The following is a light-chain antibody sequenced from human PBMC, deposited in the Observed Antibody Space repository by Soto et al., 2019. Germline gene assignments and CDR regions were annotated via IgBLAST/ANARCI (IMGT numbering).Light chain of an antibody. V-gene: IGKV3D-20*02. J-gene: IGKJ1*01. Sequence: EIVLTQSPGTLSLSPGERATLSRRASQSVSSSYLAWYQQKPGQAPRLLIYDASNRATGIPARFSGSGSGTDFALTISSLEPEDFAVYYCQQRSNWPPTFGQGTKVDIK. CDR3: QQRSNWPPT. CDR1: QSVSSSY. CDR2: DAS.